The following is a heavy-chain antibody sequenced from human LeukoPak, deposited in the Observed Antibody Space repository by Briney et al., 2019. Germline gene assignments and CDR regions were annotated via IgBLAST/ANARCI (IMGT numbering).Heavy chain of an antibody. V-gene: IGHV4-59*01. CDR3: ARAPWGRSDFWSGHPYYFDS. Sequence: SETLSLTCAVYGGSFSGYYWSWIRQPPGKGLEWIGYIYYSGSTNYDPSLKSRVTISLDTSENQFSLKLSSVTAADTAMYYCARAPWGRSDFWSGHPYYFDSWGQGTLVTVSS. J-gene: IGHJ4*02. CDR2: IYYSGST. CDR1: GGSFSGYY. D-gene: IGHD3-3*01.